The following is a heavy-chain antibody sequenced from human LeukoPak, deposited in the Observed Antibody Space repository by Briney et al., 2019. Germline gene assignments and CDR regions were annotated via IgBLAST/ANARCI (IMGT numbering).Heavy chain of an antibody. Sequence: SETLSLTCTVSGGSISSYYWSWIRQPPGKGLEWIGSIYYSGSTYYNPSLKSRVTISVDTSKNQFSLKLSSVTAADTAVYYCARHLLSGYSAVAAAAGSNYYYGMDVWGQGTTVTVSS. D-gene: IGHD6-13*01. V-gene: IGHV4-59*05. CDR2: IYYSGST. CDR3: ARHLLSGYSAVAAAAGSNYYYGMDV. CDR1: GGSISSYY. J-gene: IGHJ6*02.